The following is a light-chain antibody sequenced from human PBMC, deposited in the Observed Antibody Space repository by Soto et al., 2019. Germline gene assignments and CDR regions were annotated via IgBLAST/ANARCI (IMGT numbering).Light chain of an antibody. Sequence: QSALTQPASVSGSPGQSITLSCTGTSSDVGGYKYVSWYQQHPGKAPKLMIYDVTKRPSGVPDRFSGSKSGNTASLTVSALQAEDEADYYCSSYTDRKNLVFGTGTKLTVL. V-gene: IGLV2-8*01. CDR3: SSYTDRKNLV. CDR2: DVT. CDR1: SSDVGGYKY. J-gene: IGLJ1*01.